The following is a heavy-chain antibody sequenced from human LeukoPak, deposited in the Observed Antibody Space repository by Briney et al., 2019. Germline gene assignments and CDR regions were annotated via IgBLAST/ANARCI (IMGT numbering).Heavy chain of an antibody. D-gene: IGHD5-12*01. Sequence: GASVKVSCKASGYTFTGYYMHWVRQAPGRGLEWMGWINPNSGGTNYAQKFQGRVTMTRDTSISTAYMELSRLRSDDTAVYYCARDINSGYDYGWFDPWGQGTLVTVSS. CDR3: ARDINSGYDYGWFDP. J-gene: IGHJ5*02. V-gene: IGHV1-2*02. CDR1: GYTFTGYY. CDR2: INPNSGGT.